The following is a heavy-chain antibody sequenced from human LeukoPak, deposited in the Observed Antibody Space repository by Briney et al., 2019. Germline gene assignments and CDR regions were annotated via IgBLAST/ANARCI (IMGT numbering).Heavy chain of an antibody. J-gene: IGHJ3*02. CDR3: ARSQGRSSGSFRDAYDI. Sequence: SGPTLVNPTQTLTLTCSFSGVSLNNSGVGVGWTRQPPGKTLEWLALIYWDDDKRYSPSLKSRLTISKDTSKNQVVLTMTNMDSVDTATYFCARSQGRSSGSFRDAYDIWGLGTLVTVSS. V-gene: IGHV2-5*02. CDR2: IYWDDDK. CDR1: GVSLNNSGVG. D-gene: IGHD5-18*01.